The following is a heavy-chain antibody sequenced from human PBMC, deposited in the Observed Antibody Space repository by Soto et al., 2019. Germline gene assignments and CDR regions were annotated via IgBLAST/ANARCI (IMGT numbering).Heavy chain of an antibody. CDR1: GGTFSSYA. CDR3: ARALGYYYDSSGWFDP. D-gene: IGHD3-22*01. CDR2: IIPIFGTA. V-gene: IGHV1-69*13. Sequence: VKVSCKASGGTFSSYAISWVRQAPGQGLEWMGGIIPIFGTANYAQKFQGRVTITADESTSTAYMELSSLRSEDTAVYYCARALGYYYDSSGWFDPWGQGTLVTVSS. J-gene: IGHJ5*02.